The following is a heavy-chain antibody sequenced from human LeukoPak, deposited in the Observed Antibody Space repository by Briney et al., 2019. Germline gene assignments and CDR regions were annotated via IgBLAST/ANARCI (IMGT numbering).Heavy chain of an antibody. CDR1: GFTFSSYG. V-gene: IGHV3-33*01. CDR3: ARDINYGDYGGYYYYGMDV. D-gene: IGHD4-17*01. J-gene: IGHJ6*02. CDR2: IWYDGSNK. Sequence: GRSLRLSCAASGFTFSSYGMHWVRQAPGKGLEWVAVIWYDGSNKYYADSVKGRFTISRDNSKNTLYLQMNSLRAEDTAVYYCARDINYGDYGGYYYYGMDVWGQGTTVTVSS.